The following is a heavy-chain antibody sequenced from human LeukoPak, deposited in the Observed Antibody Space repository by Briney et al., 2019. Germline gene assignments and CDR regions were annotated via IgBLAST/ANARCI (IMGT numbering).Heavy chain of an antibody. CDR2: IKHDGSQR. CDR1: GFTFSSCW. CDR3: ATTAAFSY. D-gene: IGHD2-2*01. Sequence: GGSLRLSCAASGFTFSSCWMSWVRQAPGKGLEWVANIKHDGSQRYSVDSVKGRFTISRDNAKNSLYLQMNSLRAEDTAVYYCATTAAFSYWGQGTLVTVSS. V-gene: IGHV3-7*01. J-gene: IGHJ4*02.